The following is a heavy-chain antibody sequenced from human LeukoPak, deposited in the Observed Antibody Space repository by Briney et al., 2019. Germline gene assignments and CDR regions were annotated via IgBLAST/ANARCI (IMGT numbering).Heavy chain of an antibody. CDR1: GFPFSSYA. CDR3: AKDGKQWLANNWFDP. D-gene: IGHD6-19*01. CDR2: ISGSGGST. Sequence: GGSLRLSRALSGFPFSSYAMGWVRQAPGKGLEWVSAISGSGGSTYYADSVKGRFTISRDNSKNTLYLQMNSLRAEDTAVYYCAKDGKQWLANNWFDPWGQGTLVTVSS. V-gene: IGHV3-23*01. J-gene: IGHJ5*02.